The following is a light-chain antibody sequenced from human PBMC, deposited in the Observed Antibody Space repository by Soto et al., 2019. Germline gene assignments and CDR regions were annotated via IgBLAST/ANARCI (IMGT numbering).Light chain of an antibody. Sequence: QSVLTQPPSVSGAPGQRVTISCTGSSSNIGAGYDVHWYQQLPGTAPKLLIYGNSNRPSGVPDRFSGSKSVTSASLAITGLQAEDEADYYCQSYDSSLSAPVVGTGTKLTVL. CDR3: QSYDSSLSAPV. J-gene: IGLJ1*01. CDR2: GNS. CDR1: SSNIGAGYD. V-gene: IGLV1-40*01.